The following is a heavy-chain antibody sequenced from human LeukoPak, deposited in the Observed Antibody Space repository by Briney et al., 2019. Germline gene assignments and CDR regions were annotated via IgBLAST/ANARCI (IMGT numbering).Heavy chain of an antibody. V-gene: IGHV3-21*01. D-gene: IGHD4-11*01. CDR1: GFTFSSSA. CDR2: INNVGSHI. Sequence: GGSLRLSCAASGFTFSSSAMNWVRQAPGKGLEWVSSINNVGSHIYYAGSVRGRFTISRDNDKNSLYLQMSSLRAEDTAVYYCTRDPTQYLRYGYFDYWGQGTLVTVSS. CDR3: TRDPTQYLRYGYFDY. J-gene: IGHJ4*02.